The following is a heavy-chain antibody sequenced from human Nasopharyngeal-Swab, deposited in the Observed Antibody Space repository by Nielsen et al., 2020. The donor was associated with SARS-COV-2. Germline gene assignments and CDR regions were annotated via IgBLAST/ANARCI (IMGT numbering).Heavy chain of an antibody. CDR1: GFTFSSYA. D-gene: IGHD1-26*01. CDR2: ISGSGGST. Sequence: GESLKISCAASGFTFSSYAMSWVRQAPGKGLEWVSAISGSGGSTYYADSVKGRFTISRDNSKNTLYLQMNSLRAEDTAIYFCARAVAGATDYWGQGTLVTVSS. V-gene: IGHV3-23*01. CDR3: ARAVAGATDY. J-gene: IGHJ4*02.